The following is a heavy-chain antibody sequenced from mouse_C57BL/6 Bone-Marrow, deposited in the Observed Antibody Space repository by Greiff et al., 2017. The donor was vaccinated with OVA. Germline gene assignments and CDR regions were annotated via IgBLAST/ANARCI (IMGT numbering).Heavy chain of an antibody. J-gene: IGHJ3*01. CDR2: ISDGGSYT. Sequence: EVQGVESGGGLVKPGGSLKLSCAASGFTFSSYAMSWVRQTPEKRLEWVATISDGGSYTYYPDNVKGRFTISRDNAKNNLYLQMSHLKSEDTAMYYCARRGAYWGQGTLVTVSA. CDR1: GFTFSSYA. V-gene: IGHV5-4*03. CDR3: ARRGAY.